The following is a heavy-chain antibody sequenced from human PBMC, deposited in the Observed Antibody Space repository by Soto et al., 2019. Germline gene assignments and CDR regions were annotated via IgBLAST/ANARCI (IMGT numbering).Heavy chain of an antibody. CDR2: IIPIFGTA. CDR1: GGTFSSYA. D-gene: IGHD6-19*01. Sequence: QVQLVQSGAEVKKPGSSVKVSCKASGGTFSSYAISWVRQAPGQGLEWMGGIIPIFGTANYAQKFQGRVTITADESTSTAYMELSSLRSEDTAVYYCARDPRDSSGWFHGRGYWFDPWGQGTLVTVSS. J-gene: IGHJ5*02. CDR3: ARDPRDSSGWFHGRGYWFDP. V-gene: IGHV1-69*01.